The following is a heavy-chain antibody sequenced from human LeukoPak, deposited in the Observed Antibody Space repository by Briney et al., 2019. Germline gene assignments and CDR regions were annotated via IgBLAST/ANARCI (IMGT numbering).Heavy chain of an antibody. CDR2: ISWNSGSI. CDR1: GFTFDDYA. D-gene: IGHD6-19*01. CDR3: AKDYFHGEVAGTPYFDY. V-gene: IGHV3-9*01. Sequence: GRSLRLSRAASGFTFDDYAMHGVRQSPGKGLEWVSGISWNSGSIGYADSVKGRFTISRDNAKNSLYLQMNSLRAEDTALYYCAKDYFHGEVAGTPYFDYWGQGTLVTVSS. J-gene: IGHJ4*02.